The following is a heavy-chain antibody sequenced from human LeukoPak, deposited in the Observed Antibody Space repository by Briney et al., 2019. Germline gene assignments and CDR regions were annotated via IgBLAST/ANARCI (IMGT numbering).Heavy chain of an antibody. Sequence: SETLSLTCTGSGGSISSSSYYWGWIRQPPGKGLEWIGSIYYSGSTYYNPSLKSRVTISVDTSKNQFSLKLSSVTAADTAVYYCARLVAGTVDYWGQGTLVTVSS. CDR2: IYYSGST. CDR3: ARLVAGTVDY. V-gene: IGHV4-39*01. CDR1: GGSISSSSYY. D-gene: IGHD6-19*01. J-gene: IGHJ4*02.